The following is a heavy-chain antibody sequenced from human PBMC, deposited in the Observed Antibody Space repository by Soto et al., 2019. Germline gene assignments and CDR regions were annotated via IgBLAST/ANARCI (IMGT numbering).Heavy chain of an antibody. V-gene: IGHV4-38-2*01. Sequence: SGTLSLTCAVSSYSIRGGFYGAWIRQPPGKGLEWIGNIYHIGSAHYNPSLNSRVTMSVDTSTNNFSLRLTYVTAADTAVYYCARVTIFEYWFDPWGQGILVTVSS. CDR3: ARVTIFEYWFDP. J-gene: IGHJ5*02. D-gene: IGHD3-3*01. CDR2: IYHIGSA. CDR1: SYSIRGGFY.